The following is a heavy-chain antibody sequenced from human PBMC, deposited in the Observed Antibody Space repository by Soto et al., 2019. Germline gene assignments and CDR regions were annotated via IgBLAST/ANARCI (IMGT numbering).Heavy chain of an antibody. Sequence: ASVKVSCKASGYTLTGYAMHWVRQAPGQGLEWMGIINPSGGSTSYAQKFQGRVTMTRDTSTSTVYMELSSLRSEDTAVYYCGRIPSGSRYYVLDFWGKGKMVT. V-gene: IGHV1-46*01. CDR1: GYTLTGYA. CDR3: GRIPSGSRYYVLDF. J-gene: IGHJ3*01. CDR2: INPSGGST. D-gene: IGHD6-25*01.